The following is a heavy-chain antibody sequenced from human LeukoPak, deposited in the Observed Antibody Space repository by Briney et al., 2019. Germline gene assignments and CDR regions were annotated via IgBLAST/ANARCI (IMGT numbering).Heavy chain of an antibody. D-gene: IGHD2-15*01. CDR1: GFTFSSYA. CDR2: ISYDGSNK. V-gene: IGHV3-30-3*01. J-gene: IGHJ4*02. CDR3: ARDSRYCSGGSCYAVWANFDY. Sequence: GGSLRLSCAASGFTFSSYAMHWVRQAPGKGLEWVAVISYDGSNKYYADSVKGRFTISRDNSKNTLYLQMNSLRAEDTAVYYCARDSRYCSGGSCYAVWANFDYWGQGTLVTVSS.